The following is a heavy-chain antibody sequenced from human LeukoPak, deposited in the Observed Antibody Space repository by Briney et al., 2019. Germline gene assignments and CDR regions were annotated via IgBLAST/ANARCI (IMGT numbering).Heavy chain of an antibody. CDR1: GYTFTGYY. Sequence: ASVKVSCKASGYTFTGYYMHWVRQAPGQGLEWMGRINPNSGGTNYAQKFQGRVTMTRDTSISTAYMELSRLRSDDTAGYYCAREGEGLLALDYWGQGTLVTVSS. D-gene: IGHD3-16*01. CDR2: INPNSGGT. J-gene: IGHJ4*02. V-gene: IGHV1-2*06. CDR3: AREGEGLLALDY.